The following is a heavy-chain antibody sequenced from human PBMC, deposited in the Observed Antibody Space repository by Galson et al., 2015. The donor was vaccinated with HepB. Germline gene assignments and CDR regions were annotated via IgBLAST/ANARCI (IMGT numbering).Heavy chain of an antibody. Sequence: LRLSCAASGFTFSSYDMHWVRRATGKGLEWVSAIGTAGDTFYPGSVKGRFTISRENAENSLYLQMNSLRAGDTAEYYCARGGGIYGNWYFDLWGRGTLVTVAS. CDR1: GFTFSSYD. CDR3: ARGGGIYGNWYFDL. CDR2: IGTAGDT. V-gene: IGHV3-13*01. J-gene: IGHJ2*01. D-gene: IGHD2/OR15-2a*01.